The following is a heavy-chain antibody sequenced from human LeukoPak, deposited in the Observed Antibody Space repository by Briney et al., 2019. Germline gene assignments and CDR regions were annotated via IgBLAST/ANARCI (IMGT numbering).Heavy chain of an antibody. V-gene: IGHV3-21*01. J-gene: IGHJ4*02. D-gene: IGHD1-26*01. CDR3: ARRGHGGSYFD. Sequence: GGSLRLSCAASGFTFSSYSMNWVRQAPGKGLEWVSSISSSSSYIYYADSVKGRSTISRDNAKNSLYLQMNSLRAEDTAVYYCARRGHGGSYFDWGQGTLVTVSS. CDR2: ISSSSSYI. CDR1: GFTFSSYS.